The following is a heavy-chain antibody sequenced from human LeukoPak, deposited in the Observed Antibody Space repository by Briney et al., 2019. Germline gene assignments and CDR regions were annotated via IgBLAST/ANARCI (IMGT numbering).Heavy chain of an antibody. J-gene: IGHJ4*02. CDR3: ARAHYDFWSAYLDY. CDR2: IYTSGST. D-gene: IGHD3-3*01. Sequence: SETLSLTCTVSDGSISSYYWSWIRQPAGKGLEWIGRIYTSGSTNYNPSLKSRVTMSVDTSKNQFSLKLSSVTAADTAVYYCARAHYDFWSAYLDYWGQGTLVTVSS. CDR1: DGSISSYY. V-gene: IGHV4-4*07.